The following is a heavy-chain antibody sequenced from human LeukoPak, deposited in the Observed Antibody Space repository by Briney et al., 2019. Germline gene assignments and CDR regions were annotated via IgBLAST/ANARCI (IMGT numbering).Heavy chain of an antibody. J-gene: IGHJ4*02. CDR1: GYTFTSYG. CDR2: ISAYNGNT. V-gene: IGHV1-18*01. Sequence: GASVKVSCKASGYTFTSYGISWVRQAPGQGLEWMGWISAYNGNTNYAQKLQGRVTMTTDTSTSTAYMELRSLRSEDTAVYYCARDRIPYPFGIARRGPFDYWGQGTLVTVSS. D-gene: IGHD1-14*01. CDR3: ARDRIPYPFGIARRGPFDY.